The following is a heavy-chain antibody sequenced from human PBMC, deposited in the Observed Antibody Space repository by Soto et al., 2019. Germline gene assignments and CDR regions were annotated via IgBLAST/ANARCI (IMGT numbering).Heavy chain of an antibody. CDR2: IYPGDSDT. CDR1: GYSFTSYW. D-gene: IGHD6-13*01. V-gene: IGHV5-51*01. Sequence: PGESLKISCKGSGYSFTSYWIGWVRQMPGKGLEWMGIIYPGDSDTRYSPSFQGQVTISADKSISTAYLQWSSLKASDTAMYYCATQIAAAGFASYYCYGMDVWGQGTTVTVSS. J-gene: IGHJ6*02. CDR3: ATQIAAAGFASYYCYGMDV.